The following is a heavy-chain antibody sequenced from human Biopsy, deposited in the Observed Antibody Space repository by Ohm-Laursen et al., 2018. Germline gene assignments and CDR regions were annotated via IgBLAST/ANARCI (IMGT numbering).Heavy chain of an antibody. Sequence: GTLSLTCNVSDGSIDNYHWTWIRQAPGKTLEWIGSITYRGNTNYNPSLKSRVTMSVDTSKNQFSLKVYSVTAADTAIYYCATTTMDTSGWYGNYFDSWGQGALVTVSS. D-gene: IGHD6-19*01. CDR3: ATTTMDTSGWYGNYFDS. CDR1: DGSIDNYH. J-gene: IGHJ4*02. V-gene: IGHV4-59*08. CDR2: ITYRGNT.